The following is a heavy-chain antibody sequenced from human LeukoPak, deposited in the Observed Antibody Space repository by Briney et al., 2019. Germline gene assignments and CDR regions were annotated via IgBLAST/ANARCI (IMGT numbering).Heavy chain of an antibody. CDR2: MNPNSGNT. D-gene: IGHD6-13*01. CDR3: ARDRSIAAAGTSDAFDI. V-gene: IGHV1-8*03. CDR1: GYTFTSYD. Sequence: ASVKVSCKASGYTFTSYDINWVRQATGHGLEWMGWMNPNSGNTGYAQKFQGRVTITRNTSISTAYMELSRLRSDDTAVYYCARDRSIAAAGTSDAFDIWGQGTMVTVSS. J-gene: IGHJ3*02.